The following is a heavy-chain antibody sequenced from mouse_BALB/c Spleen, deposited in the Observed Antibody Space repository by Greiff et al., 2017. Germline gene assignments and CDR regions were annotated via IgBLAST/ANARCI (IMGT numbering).Heavy chain of an antibody. CDR1: GFTFSSYT. CDR2: ISSGGSYT. J-gene: IGHJ3*01. V-gene: IGHV5-6-4*01. Sequence: EVQVVESGGGLVKPGGSLKLSCAASGFTFSSYTMSWVRQTPEKRLEWVATISSGGSYTYYPDSVKGRFTISRDNAKNTLYLQMSSLKSEDTAMYYCTRDQGAYDYDGGFAYWGQGTLVTVSA. CDR3: TRDQGAYDYDGGFAY. D-gene: IGHD2-4*01.